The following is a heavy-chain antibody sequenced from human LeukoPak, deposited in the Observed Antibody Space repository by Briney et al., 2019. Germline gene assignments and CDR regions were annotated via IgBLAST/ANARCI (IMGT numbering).Heavy chain of an antibody. D-gene: IGHD3-10*01. CDR1: GGSFSGYY. CDR3: ARDHGSGSYYRANPNPFDY. Sequence: SETLSLTCAVYGGSFSGYYWSWIRQPPGKGLEWIGEVNHSGSTNYNPSLKSRVTISVNTSKNQFSLKLSSVTAADTAVYYCARDHGSGSYYRANPNPFDYWGQGTLVTVSS. J-gene: IGHJ4*02. V-gene: IGHV4-34*01. CDR2: VNHSGST.